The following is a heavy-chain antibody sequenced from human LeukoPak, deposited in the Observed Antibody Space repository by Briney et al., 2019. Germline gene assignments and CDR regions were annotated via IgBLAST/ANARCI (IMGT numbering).Heavy chain of an antibody. Sequence: PSETLSLTCAVYGGSFSGDYWGWIRQPRGKGLEWSGEVNHSGITNYNPSLKSRVAISVDTSKNQITLKWSSVTAAATAVYYCAKGGVAGTWYYFDYWGQGTLVTVSS. D-gene: IGHD6-19*01. V-gene: IGHV4-34*01. CDR3: AKGGVAGTWYYFDY. CDR1: GGSFSGDY. J-gene: IGHJ4*02. CDR2: VNHSGIT.